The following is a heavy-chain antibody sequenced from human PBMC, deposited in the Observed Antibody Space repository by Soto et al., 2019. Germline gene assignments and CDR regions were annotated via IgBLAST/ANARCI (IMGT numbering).Heavy chain of an antibody. Sequence: SETLSLTCTVSGDSISSSNSHWGWTRQPPGKGLEYIGSVYYGGAIFYSGNIYYNPSLKSRVTISVDTSKNQFPLRLSSVTAADTGVYYCVRYDRINMKPYSPEGFHIWGQGTMGTVSS. CDR3: VRYDRINMKPYSPEGFHI. CDR1: GDSISSSNSH. J-gene: IGHJ3*02. V-gene: IGHV4-39*01. CDR2: VYYGGAIFYSGNI. D-gene: IGHD3-3*02.